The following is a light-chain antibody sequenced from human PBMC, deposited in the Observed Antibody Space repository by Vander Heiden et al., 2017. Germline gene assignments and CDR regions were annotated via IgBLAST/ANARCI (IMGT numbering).Light chain of an antibody. Sequence: IVLTQSPGSLSLSPGESATLSCRASQSFGNNYLAWYQQKPGQAPRLLIFDSSTRATGVPDRFSGSGSGTDFTLTISGLEPEDFGVYYCQQYARSIGSFGQGTKLEIK. CDR3: QQYARSIGS. CDR2: DSS. CDR1: QSFGNNY. V-gene: IGKV3-20*01. J-gene: IGKJ2*03.